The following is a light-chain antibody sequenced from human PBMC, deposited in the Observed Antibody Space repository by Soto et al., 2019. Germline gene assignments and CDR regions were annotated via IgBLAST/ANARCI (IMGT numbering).Light chain of an antibody. CDR1: QSVSSSY. CDR3: QQYGSSPT. V-gene: IGKV3-20*01. Sequence: EIVLTQSPGTLSLSPWEGATLSCSASQSVSSSYLAWYQQKPGQAPRLLIYGASSRATGIPDRFSGSGSGTDFTLTISRLEPEDFAVYYCQQYGSSPTFGQGTKVDIK. CDR2: GAS. J-gene: IGKJ1*01.